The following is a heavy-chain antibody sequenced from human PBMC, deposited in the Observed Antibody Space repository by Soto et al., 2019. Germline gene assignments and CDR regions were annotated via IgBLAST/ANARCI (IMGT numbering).Heavy chain of an antibody. CDR2: VNPLTGDT. V-gene: IGHV1-2*02. Sequence: GASVKVSCKXSGYTFTAYYVHWVRQAPGQGLEWMGWVNPLTGDTTYAQKFEGRVTMTRDTSISTAYMELSRLRSDDTAIYYCARQQDRGIMAAGFDYWGQGTPVTVSS. D-gene: IGHD1-26*01. CDR1: GYTFTAYY. J-gene: IGHJ4*02. CDR3: ARQQDRGIMAAGFDY.